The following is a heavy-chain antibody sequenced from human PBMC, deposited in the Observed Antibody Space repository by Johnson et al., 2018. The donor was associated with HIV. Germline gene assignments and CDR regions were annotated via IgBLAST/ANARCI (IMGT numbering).Heavy chain of an antibody. CDR2: ISGGEDDT. D-gene: IGHD6-19*01. CDR3: ARDQSNGWNRGAFDI. CDR1: GFTFSSYG. Sequence: QVQLVESGGGLVQPGGSLRLSCAASGFTFSSYGMHWVRQAPGKGLEWVSFISGGEDDTYYADSVKGRFTISRDNSKNTLYLHMNSLRAEDTAVYYCARDQSNGWNRGAFDIWGHGTVVIVSS. V-gene: IGHV3-NL1*01. J-gene: IGHJ3*02.